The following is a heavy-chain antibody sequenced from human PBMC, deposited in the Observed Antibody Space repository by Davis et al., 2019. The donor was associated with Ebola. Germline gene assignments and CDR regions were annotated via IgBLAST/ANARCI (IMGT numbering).Heavy chain of an antibody. V-gene: IGHV3-23*01. Sequence: GESLKISCAASGFTFSSYAMSWVRQAPGKGLEWVSAISGSGGSTYYADSVKGRFTISRDNSKNTLYLQMNSLRAEDSAVYYCARAAGDWNNFDYWGQGTLVTVSS. CDR2: ISGSGGST. CDR1: GFTFSSYA. CDR3: ARAAGDWNNFDY. D-gene: IGHD1/OR15-1a*01. J-gene: IGHJ4*02.